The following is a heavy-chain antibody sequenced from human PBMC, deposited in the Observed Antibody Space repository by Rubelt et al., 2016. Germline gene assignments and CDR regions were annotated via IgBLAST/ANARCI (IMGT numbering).Heavy chain of an antibody. D-gene: IGHD3-10*01. J-gene: IGHJ4*02. CDR1: GGSITSSY. V-gene: IGHV4-59*12. Sequence: QVQLQESGPGLVKPSETLSLTCTVSGGSITSSYLNWIRQPPGTGLEWIGYIYYSGNTNSNPSLKSRVTMSVDTSRDQFSRKLNFMTAAVTAGYYCARGRFSYGSFSAPYDYWGQGTLVTVSS. CDR3: ARGRFSYGSFSAPYDY. CDR2: IYYSGNT.